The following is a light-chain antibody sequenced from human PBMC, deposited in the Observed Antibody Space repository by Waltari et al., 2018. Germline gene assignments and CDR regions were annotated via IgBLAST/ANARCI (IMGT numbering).Light chain of an antibody. CDR1: TSISSH. J-gene: IGKJ3*01. CDR2: AAS. Sequence: DIQMAQSPSSLSASVGDRITITCRASTSISSHLNWYQHKSGKAPKLLIYAASSLQSGVPSRFSGSGSGTDFTLTISSLQPEDFATYYCQQSYSAPHFGPGTKVDIK. CDR3: QQSYSAPH. V-gene: IGKV1-39*01.